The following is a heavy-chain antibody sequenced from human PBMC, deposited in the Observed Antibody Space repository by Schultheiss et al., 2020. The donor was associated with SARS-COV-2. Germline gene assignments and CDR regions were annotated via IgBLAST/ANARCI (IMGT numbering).Heavy chain of an antibody. D-gene: IGHD6-13*01. CDR3: ARGDSSSGMDV. J-gene: IGHJ6*02. Sequence: GSLRLSCTVSGGSISSSSYYWSWIRQPPGKGLEWIGSIYTSGSTNYNPSLKSRVTMSVDAPKNQFSLKLSSVTAADTAVYYCARGDSSSGMDVWGQGTTVTVAS. V-gene: IGHV4-39*07. CDR2: IYTSGST. CDR1: GGSISSSSYY.